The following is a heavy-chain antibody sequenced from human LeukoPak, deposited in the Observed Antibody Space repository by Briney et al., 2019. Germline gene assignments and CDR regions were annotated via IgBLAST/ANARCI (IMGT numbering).Heavy chain of an antibody. J-gene: IGHJ4*02. D-gene: IGHD3-9*01. Sequence: GGSLRLSCAASGFTFSSYAMSWVRQAPGKGLEWVSVIYSSDTTYYADSVKGRFTISRDTSKNTLFLQMNSLRAEDTAVYFCARSSLTGYFYFDYWGQGTLVTVSS. CDR3: ARSSLTGYFYFDY. V-gene: IGHV3-23*05. CDR1: GFTFSSYA. CDR2: IYSSDTT.